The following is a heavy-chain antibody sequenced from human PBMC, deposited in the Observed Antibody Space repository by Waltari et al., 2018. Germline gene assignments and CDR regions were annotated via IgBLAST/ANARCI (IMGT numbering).Heavy chain of an antibody. CDR3: ARGSGWYYY. Sequence: QVQLQESGPGLVKPSETLSLTCTVSGGSISSYYWSWIRQPPGKGLEWIGYIYYSGSTNYNPSLKSRVTRSVDTSKNQFSLKLSSVTAADTAVYYCARGSGWYYYWGQGTLVTVSS. CDR2: IYYSGST. CDR1: GGSISSYY. V-gene: IGHV4-59*01. D-gene: IGHD6-19*01. J-gene: IGHJ4*02.